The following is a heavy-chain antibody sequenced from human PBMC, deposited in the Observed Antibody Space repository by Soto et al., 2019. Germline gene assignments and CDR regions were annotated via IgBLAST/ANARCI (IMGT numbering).Heavy chain of an antibody. CDR2: IYSGGST. D-gene: IGHD3-22*01. V-gene: IGHV3-53*01. J-gene: IGHJ3*02. Sequence: GGSLRLSCAASGFTVSSNYMSWVRQAPGKGLEWVSVIYSGGSTYYADSVKGRFTISRDNSKNTLYLQMNSLRAEDTAVYYCARDRGYDSIGYYRAPDAFVIWCQGTLVT. CDR3: ARDRGYDSIGYYRAPDAFVI. CDR1: GFTVSSNY.